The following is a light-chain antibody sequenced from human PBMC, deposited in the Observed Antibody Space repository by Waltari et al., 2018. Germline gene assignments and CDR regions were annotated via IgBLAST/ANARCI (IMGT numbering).Light chain of an antibody. Sequence: ETVLTQSPATLSLSPGERATLSCRASQSVVNFLVWYQQKPGQAPRLLIYDASNRATGIPARFSGSASGTDFTLTISSLEPEDSAFYYCQQRSSRPLTFGGGTKVEIK. V-gene: IGKV3-11*01. CDR3: QQRSSRPLT. CDR2: DAS. J-gene: IGKJ4*01. CDR1: QSVVNF.